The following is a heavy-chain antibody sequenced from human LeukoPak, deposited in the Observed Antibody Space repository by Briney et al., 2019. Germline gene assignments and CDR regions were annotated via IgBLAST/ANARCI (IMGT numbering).Heavy chain of an antibody. CDR1: GFTFSSYG. CDR2: ISSSSSYI. CDR3: ARDLRRSGYYAFDY. J-gene: IGHJ4*02. Sequence: GGSLRLSCAASGFTFSSYGMNWVRQAPGKGLEWVSFISSSSSYIYYADSVKGRFTTSRDNAKNSLYLQMNSLRAEDTAVYYCARDLRRSGYYAFDYWGQGPLAPVSS. V-gene: IGHV3-21*01. D-gene: IGHD3-22*01.